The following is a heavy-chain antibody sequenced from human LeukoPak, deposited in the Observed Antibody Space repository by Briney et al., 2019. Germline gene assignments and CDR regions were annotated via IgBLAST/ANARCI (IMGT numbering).Heavy chain of an antibody. CDR2: MNPNSGNT. V-gene: IGHV1-8*03. CDR3: ARAAVTTYNAFDI. D-gene: IGHD4-17*01. J-gene: IGHJ3*02. Sequence: ASVKVSCKASGYTFTGYYMHWVRQAPGQGLEWMGWMNPNSGNTGYAQKFQGRVTITRNTSISTVYMELSSLRSEDTAVYSCARAAVTTYNAFDIWGQGTMVTVSS. CDR1: GYTFTGYY.